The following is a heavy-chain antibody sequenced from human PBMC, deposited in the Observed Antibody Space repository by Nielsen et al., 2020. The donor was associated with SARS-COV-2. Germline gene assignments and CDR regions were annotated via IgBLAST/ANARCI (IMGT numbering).Heavy chain of an antibody. V-gene: IGHV3-7*03. Sequence: GESLKISCTASGFTFSNYAMSWVRQAPGKGLEWVANIKQDGSEKYYVDSVKGRFTISRDNAKNSLYLQMNSLRAEDTAVYYCAKAFRSSDWVRAATDFWGQGTLVTVSS. CDR2: IKQDGSEK. J-gene: IGHJ4*02. D-gene: IGHD6-25*01. CDR3: AKAFRSSDWVRAATDF. CDR1: GFTFSNYA.